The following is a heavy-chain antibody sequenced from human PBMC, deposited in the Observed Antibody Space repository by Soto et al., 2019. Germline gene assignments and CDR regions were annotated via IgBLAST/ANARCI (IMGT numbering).Heavy chain of an antibody. CDR3: AKENLKDYGDVDDAFDI. Sequence: GGSLRLSCAASGFTFSSYGMHWVRQAPGKGLEWVAAIWYDGSNKYYEDSVKGRFTISRDNAKNSPYLQMNSLRAEDTALYYCAKENLKDYGDVDDAFDIWGQGTMVTVSS. CDR1: GFTFSSYG. D-gene: IGHD4-17*01. V-gene: IGHV3-33*03. CDR2: IWYDGSNK. J-gene: IGHJ3*02.